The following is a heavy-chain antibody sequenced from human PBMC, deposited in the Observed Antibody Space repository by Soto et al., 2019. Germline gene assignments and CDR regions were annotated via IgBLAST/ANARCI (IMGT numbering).Heavy chain of an antibody. D-gene: IGHD5-12*01. CDR1: GASIINGNYY. CDR2: NYFSGTT. V-gene: IGHV4-39*01. Sequence: QMQLQESGPGLVKPSETLSLTCTVSGASIINGNYYWSWIRQPPGKGLGWIGSNYFSGTTYYNPSLKPRVTISVDTPKNEFSRKGSSVTAADTAVYYCARQSTLATGGSYFDYWGQGALVIVSS. J-gene: IGHJ4*02. CDR3: ARQSTLATGGSYFDY.